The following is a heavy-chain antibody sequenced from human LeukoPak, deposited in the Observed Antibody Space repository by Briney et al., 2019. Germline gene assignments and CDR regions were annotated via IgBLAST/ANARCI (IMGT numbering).Heavy chain of an antibody. CDR2: ISGSGGST. V-gene: IGHV3-23*01. CDR3: AKALEQETVIALDS. CDR1: GFTFSSLW. J-gene: IGHJ4*02. D-gene: IGHD6-13*01. Sequence: GGSLRLSCAASGFTFSSLWMNWVRQAPGKGLEWVSAISGSGGSTYYADSVKGRFTISRDNSKNTLYLQMNSLRAEDTSIYFCAKALEQETVIALDSWGQGTLVTVSS.